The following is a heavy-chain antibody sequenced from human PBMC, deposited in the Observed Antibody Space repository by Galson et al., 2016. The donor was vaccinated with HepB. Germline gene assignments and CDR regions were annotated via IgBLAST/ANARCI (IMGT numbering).Heavy chain of an antibody. CDR2: ISDDGRKK. Sequence: SLRLSCAASGFTFGSYAMHWVRQAPGKGLEWVATISDDGRKKDYADSVKGRFTISRDNSKNTLYLEMNSLRAEDTAIYYCAKIPGGDWEFDYWGQGTLVTVSS. CDR1: GFTFGSYA. CDR3: AKIPGGDWEFDY. J-gene: IGHJ4*02. D-gene: IGHD2-21*02. V-gene: IGHV3-30*18.